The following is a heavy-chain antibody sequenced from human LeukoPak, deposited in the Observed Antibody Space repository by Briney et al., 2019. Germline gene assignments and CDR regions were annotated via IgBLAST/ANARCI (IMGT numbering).Heavy chain of an antibody. CDR3: ARVSPPGCSSTSCYPLFDY. J-gene: IGHJ4*02. D-gene: IGHD2-2*01. Sequence: ASVKVSCKASGYTFTSYGISWVRQAPGQGLEWMGWISAYNGNTNYAQKLQGRATMTTDTSTSTAYMELRSLRSDDTAVYYCARVSPPGCSSTSCYPLFDYWGQGTLVTVSS. CDR2: ISAYNGNT. CDR1: GYTFTSYG. V-gene: IGHV1-18*01.